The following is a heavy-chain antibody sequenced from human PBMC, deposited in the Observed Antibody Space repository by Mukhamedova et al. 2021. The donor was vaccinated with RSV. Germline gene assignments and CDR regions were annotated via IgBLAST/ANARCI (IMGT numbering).Heavy chain of an antibody. CDR3: ARDWAWGLPPDRPRYGMD. V-gene: IGHV3-30*04. CDR2: ISYDGSNK. J-gene: IGHJ6*01. Sequence: SSYAMHWVRQAPGKGLEWVAVISYDGSNKYYADSVKGRFTISRDNSKNTLYLQMNSLRAEDTAAYYCARDWAWGLPPDRPRYGMD. CDR1: SSYA. D-gene: IGHD3-16*01.